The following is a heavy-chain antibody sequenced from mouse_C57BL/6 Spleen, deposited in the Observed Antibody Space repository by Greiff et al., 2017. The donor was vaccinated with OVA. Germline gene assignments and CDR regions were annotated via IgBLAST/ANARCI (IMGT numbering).Heavy chain of an antibody. V-gene: IGHV1-83*01. CDR2: YPGSGNTY. CDR3: REYDYDGEAMDY. D-gene: IGHD2-4*01. Sequence: VQLQQSGPELVKPGASVKMSCKASGYTFTDYYMHWVKQTPGKGLEWIGEIYPGSGNTYYNEKFKGKATLTADTSSSTAYMQLSSLTSEDSAVYFCAREYDYDGEAMDYWGQGTSVTVSS. CDR1: YTFTDYYM. J-gene: IGHJ4*01.